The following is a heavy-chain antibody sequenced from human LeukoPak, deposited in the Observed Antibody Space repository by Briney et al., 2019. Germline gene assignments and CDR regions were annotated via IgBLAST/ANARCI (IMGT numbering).Heavy chain of an antibody. J-gene: IGHJ4*02. V-gene: IGHV4-59*12. CDR1: GGSISSYY. D-gene: IGHD5-18*01. Sequence: SETLSLTCTVSGGSISSYYWSWIRQPPGKGLEWIGSIYYSGSTYYNPSLKSRVTISVDTSKNQFSLKLSSVTAADTAVYYCARDIESGVQLSQGYWGQGTLVTVSS. CDR2: IYYSGST. CDR3: ARDIESGVQLSQGY.